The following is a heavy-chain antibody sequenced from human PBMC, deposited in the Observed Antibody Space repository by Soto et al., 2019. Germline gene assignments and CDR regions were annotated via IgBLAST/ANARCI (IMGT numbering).Heavy chain of an antibody. J-gene: IGHJ4*02. CDR1: GDSVSSNSAA. V-gene: IGHV6-1*01. Sequence: SQTLSLTCAISGDSVSSNSAAWNWIRQSPSRGLEWLGRTYYRSKWYNDYAVSVKSRITINPDTSKNQFSLQLNSVTPEDTAVYYCARGDGMITFGGVIVHPFYYWGQGTLVTVSS. CDR3: ARGDGMITFGGVIVHPFYY. D-gene: IGHD3-16*02. CDR2: TYYRSKWYN.